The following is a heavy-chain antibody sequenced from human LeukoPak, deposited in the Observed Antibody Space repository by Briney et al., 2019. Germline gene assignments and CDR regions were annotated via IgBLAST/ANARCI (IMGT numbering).Heavy chain of an antibody. CDR3: ARHLTGTTLSFDY. V-gene: IGHV4-59*08. D-gene: IGHD1-7*01. J-gene: IGHJ4*02. CDR2: IYYSGST. CDR1: GGSISNYY. Sequence: SETLSLTCTVSGGSISNYYWSWIRRPPGKGLEWIGYIYYSGSTNYNPSLKSRVTIAVDTSKNQFSLKLSSVTAPDTAVYYCARHLTGTTLSFDYWGQGTLVTVSS.